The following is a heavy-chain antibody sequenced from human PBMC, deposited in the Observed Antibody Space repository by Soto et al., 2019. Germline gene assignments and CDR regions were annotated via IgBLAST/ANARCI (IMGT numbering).Heavy chain of an antibody. CDR3: ARAYGDRDY. V-gene: IGHV4-34*01. CDR1: GGSFSGYY. D-gene: IGHD4-17*01. Sequence: QVQLQQWGAGLLKPSETLSLTCAVYGGSFSGYYWSWIRQPPGKGLEWIGEINHSGSANYNPSLHCPVNISVDTSNNQCSLQLTSVTAADTAMYYCARAYGDRDYWGQGTLVTVSS. J-gene: IGHJ4*02. CDR2: INHSGSA.